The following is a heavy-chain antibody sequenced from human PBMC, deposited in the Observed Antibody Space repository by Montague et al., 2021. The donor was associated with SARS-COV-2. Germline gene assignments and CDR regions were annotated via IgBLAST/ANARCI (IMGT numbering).Heavy chain of an antibody. V-gene: IGHV4-39*07. J-gene: IGHJ4*02. Sequence: SETLSLTCTVSGDSISHSSYYWGWIRQPPGKGLEWIGSIHYSGSTYYNPSLKSRVTISVDTSKNQVSLKLNSVTAADTAVYYCARVRQWLVPFDYWGQGTLVTVSS. CDR1: GDSISHSSYY. D-gene: IGHD6-19*01. CDR2: IHYSGST. CDR3: ARVRQWLVPFDY.